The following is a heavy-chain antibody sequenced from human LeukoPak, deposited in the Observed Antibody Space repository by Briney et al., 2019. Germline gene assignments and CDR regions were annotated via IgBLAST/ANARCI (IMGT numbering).Heavy chain of an antibody. D-gene: IGHD3-10*01. Sequence: ASVKVSCKASGGTFSSYAISWVRQAPGQGLEWMGGIIPIFGTANYAQKFQGRVTITTDESTSTAYMELSSLRSEDTAVYYCAGPGGPMALDAFDIWGQGTMVTVSS. CDR3: AGPGGPMALDAFDI. CDR2: IIPIFGTA. V-gene: IGHV1-69*05. J-gene: IGHJ3*02. CDR1: GGTFSSYA.